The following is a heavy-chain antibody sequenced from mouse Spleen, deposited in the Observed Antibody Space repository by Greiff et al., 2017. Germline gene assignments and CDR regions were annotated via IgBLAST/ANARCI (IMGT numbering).Heavy chain of an antibody. J-gene: IGHJ2*01. CDR3: TRWRLRLPYFDY. CDR1: GYTFTSYW. Sequence: VQLQQSGTVLARPGASVKMSCKTSGYTFTSYWMHWVKQRPGQGLEWIGAIYPGNSDTSYNQKFKGKAKLTAFTSASTAYMELSSLTNEDSAVYYCTRWRLRLPYFDYWGQGTTLTVSS. D-gene: IGHD2-4*01. CDR2: IYPGNSDT. V-gene: IGHV1-5*01.